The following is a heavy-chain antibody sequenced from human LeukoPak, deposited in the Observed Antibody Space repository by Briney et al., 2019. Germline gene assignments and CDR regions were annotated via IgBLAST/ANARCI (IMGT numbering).Heavy chain of an antibody. Sequence: ASVKVSCKASGYTFTIYYIHWVRQAPGQGLEWVGMINPSGGRTSYAQRFQGRVTVITDTSTSTVYMQLSSLASEDTAVYYCARERRAWGEDFWGQGTLVTVSS. D-gene: IGHD3-16*01. V-gene: IGHV1-46*01. J-gene: IGHJ4*02. CDR2: INPSGGRT. CDR3: ARERRAWGEDF. CDR1: GYTFTIYY.